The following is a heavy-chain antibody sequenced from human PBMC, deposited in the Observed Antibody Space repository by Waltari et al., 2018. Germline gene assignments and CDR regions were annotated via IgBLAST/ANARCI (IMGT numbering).Heavy chain of an antibody. Sequence: EVQLVESGGGLVQPGGSLRLSCAASGITFNTHWMHWVRQAPGKGLGWVELISMEGSSTSYADSVKGRFTISRDNAKNTLYLEMKSLRAEDTAVYYCAAPGGNDLEYLQRWGQGTLVTVSS. J-gene: IGHJ1*01. CDR3: AAPGGNDLEYLQR. V-gene: IGHV3-74*01. CDR1: GITFNTHW. D-gene: IGHD2-15*01. CDR2: ISMEGSST.